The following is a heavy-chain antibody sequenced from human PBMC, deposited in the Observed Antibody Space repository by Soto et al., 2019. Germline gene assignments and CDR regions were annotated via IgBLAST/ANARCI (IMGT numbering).Heavy chain of an antibody. Sequence: GWSLRLSCAASGVTFCSYGMHGVRKDPGKGLEWVAVIWYDGSNKYYADSVKGRFTISRDNSKNTLYLQMNSLRAEDTAVYYCARDLVAARPPGLAFDYWGQGTLVTVSS. V-gene: IGHV3-33*01. J-gene: IGHJ4*02. CDR2: IWYDGSNK. D-gene: IGHD6-6*01. CDR1: GVTFCSYG. CDR3: ARDLVAARPPGLAFDY.